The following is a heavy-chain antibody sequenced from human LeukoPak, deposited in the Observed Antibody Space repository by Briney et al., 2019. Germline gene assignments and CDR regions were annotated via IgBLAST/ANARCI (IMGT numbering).Heavy chain of an antibody. CDR3: ARDSKDCSSTSCSFDY. J-gene: IGHJ4*02. V-gene: IGHV1-18*01. D-gene: IGHD2-2*01. CDR2: ISAYNGNT. Sequence: ASVKVSCKASGYTFTSYGISWVRQAPGQGLEWMGWISAYNGNTNYAQKLQGRVTMTTDTSTSTAYMELRSLRSDDTAVYYCARDSKDCSSTSCSFDYWGQGTLVTVSS. CDR1: GYTFTSYG.